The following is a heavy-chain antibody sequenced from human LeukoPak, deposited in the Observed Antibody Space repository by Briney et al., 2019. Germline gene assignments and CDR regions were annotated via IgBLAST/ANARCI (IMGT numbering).Heavy chain of an antibody. Sequence: GGSLRLSCAASGFTFSSYAMSWVRQAPGKGLEWVSAISGSGGSTYYADSVKGRFTISRDNSKNTLYLQMNSLRAEDTAVYYCAKGYRKAGTFSYYGMDVWGQGTTVTVSS. CDR1: GFTFSSYA. J-gene: IGHJ6*02. D-gene: IGHD6-19*01. CDR2: ISGSGGST. CDR3: AKGYRKAGTFSYYGMDV. V-gene: IGHV3-23*01.